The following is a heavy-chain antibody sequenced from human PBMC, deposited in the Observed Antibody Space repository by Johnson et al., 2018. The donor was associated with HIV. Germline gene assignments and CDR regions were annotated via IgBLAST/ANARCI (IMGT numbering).Heavy chain of an antibody. CDR1: GFTFSSYA. D-gene: IGHD5-18*01. V-gene: IGHV3-30-3*01. CDR2: ISYDGSNK. CDR3: ARLPSGYSRDGFNV. Sequence: QVQLVESGVGVVQPGRSLRLSCAASGFTFSSYAMHWVRQAPGKGLEWVAVISYDGSNKYYADSVKGRFTISRDNSKNTLYLQMNRLRAEDTAVYYCARLPSGYSRDGFNVWGQGTMVTLSS. J-gene: IGHJ3*01.